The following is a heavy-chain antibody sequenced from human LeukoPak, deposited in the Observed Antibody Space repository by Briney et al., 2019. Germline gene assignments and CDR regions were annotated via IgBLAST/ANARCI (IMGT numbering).Heavy chain of an antibody. D-gene: IGHD3-3*01. CDR2: INHSGST. V-gene: IGHV4-34*01. CDR3: ASRYDFWSGYAVSLGDY. Sequence: SETLSLTCAVYGGSFSGYYWSWIRQPPGKGLEWIGEINHSGSTNYNPSLKSRVTISVDTSKNQFSLKLSSVTAADTAVYYCASRYDFWSGYAVSLGDYWGQGTLVTVSS. CDR1: GGSFSGYY. J-gene: IGHJ4*02.